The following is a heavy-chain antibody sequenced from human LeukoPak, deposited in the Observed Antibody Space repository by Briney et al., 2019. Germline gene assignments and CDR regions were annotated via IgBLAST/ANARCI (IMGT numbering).Heavy chain of an antibody. CDR2: INHSGST. Sequence: SETLSLTCAVYGGSFSGYYWSWIRQPPGKGLEWIGEINHSGSTNYNPSLKSRVTISVDTSKNQFSLKLSSVTAADTAVYYCARNKKAAAGTKTYYYYMDVWGKGTTVTISS. J-gene: IGHJ6*03. D-gene: IGHD6-13*01. CDR1: GGSFSGYY. V-gene: IGHV4-34*01. CDR3: ARNKKAAAGTKTYYYYMDV.